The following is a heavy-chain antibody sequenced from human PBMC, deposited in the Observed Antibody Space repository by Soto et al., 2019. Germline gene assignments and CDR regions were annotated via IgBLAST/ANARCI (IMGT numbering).Heavy chain of an antibody. CDR1: GYTFTGYY. CDR2: INPNSGGT. V-gene: IGHV1-2*02. J-gene: IGHJ4*02. CDR3: ARTRGYSSSWYPLEPFDY. D-gene: IGHD6-13*01. Sequence: ASVKVSGKASGYTFTGYYMHWVRQAPGQGLEWMGWINPNSGGTNYAQKFQGRVTMTRDTSISTAYMELSRLRSDDTAVYYCARTRGYSSSWYPLEPFDYWGQGTLVTVSS.